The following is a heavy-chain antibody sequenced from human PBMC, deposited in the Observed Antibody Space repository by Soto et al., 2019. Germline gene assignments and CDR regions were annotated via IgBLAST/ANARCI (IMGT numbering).Heavy chain of an antibody. J-gene: IGHJ2*01. CDR2: ITATGDRA. V-gene: IGHV3-23*01. CDR3: AKDLRGPEAGTWYFDL. Sequence: EVHLLESGGGLVQPGGSLRLSCAASGLTFRNYAMGWVRQAPGKGLEWVSAITATGDRAQYIDSVRGRFTISRDNSQNTMYMQMNSLRAEDTDVYYCAKDLRGPEAGTWYFDLWGRGSLVTVSS. CDR1: GLTFRNYA. D-gene: IGHD6-13*01.